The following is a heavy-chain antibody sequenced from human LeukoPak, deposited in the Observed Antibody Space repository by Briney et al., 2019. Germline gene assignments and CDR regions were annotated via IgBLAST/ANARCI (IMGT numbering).Heavy chain of an antibody. Sequence: SETLSLTCTVSGGSISRGGYYCSSIRQHPGKGLEWIGYIYYSGSTYYNPSLKSRVTISVDTSKNQFSLKLSSVTAADTAVYYCARGHWFDPWGQGTLVTVSS. CDR3: ARGHWFDP. J-gene: IGHJ5*02. V-gene: IGHV4-31*03. CDR2: IYYSGST. CDR1: GGSISRGGYY.